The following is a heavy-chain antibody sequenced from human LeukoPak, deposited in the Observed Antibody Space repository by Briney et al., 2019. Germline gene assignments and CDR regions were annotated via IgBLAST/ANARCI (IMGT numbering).Heavy chain of an antibody. V-gene: IGHV3-23*01. Sequence: GGSLRLSCAASGFTFSSYAMSWVRQAPGKGLEWVSAISGSGGSTYYADSVKGRFTISRDNSKNTLYLQMNSLRAEDTAVYYCAKSTTLRYFDWLSFDAFDIWGPGTMVTVSS. D-gene: IGHD3-9*01. CDR2: ISGSGGST. CDR3: AKSTTLRYFDWLSFDAFDI. J-gene: IGHJ3*02. CDR1: GFTFSSYA.